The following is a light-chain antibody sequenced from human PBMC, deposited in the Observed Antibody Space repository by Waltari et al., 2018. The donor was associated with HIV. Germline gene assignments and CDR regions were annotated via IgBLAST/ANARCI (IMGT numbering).Light chain of an antibody. CDR3: QQVYSYPLT. CDR2: AAS. V-gene: IGKV1-9*01. CDR1: QGVNSN. J-gene: IGKJ4*01. Sequence: DIQLTQSPSFLSASIGDRVTITCRASQGVNSNVAWYQHKPGKAPKLLIHAASTLQSGVPSRFSGSGSGTEFTLTISSLQPEDFATYYCQQVYSYPLTFGGGTKVEIK.